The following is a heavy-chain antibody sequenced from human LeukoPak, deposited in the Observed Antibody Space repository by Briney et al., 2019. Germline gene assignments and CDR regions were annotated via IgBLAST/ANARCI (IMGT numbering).Heavy chain of an antibody. J-gene: IGHJ1*01. CDR2: ISSGSITI. Sequence: GGSLRLSCAASGFTFSSYEMNWVRQAPGKGLEWVSYISSGSITIYYADSVKGRFTISRDNAKKSLYLQMNSLRAQDTAVYYCASDGDYEYFQHWGQGTLVTVSS. CDR1: GFTFSSYE. D-gene: IGHD4-17*01. CDR3: ASDGDYEYFQH. V-gene: IGHV3-48*03.